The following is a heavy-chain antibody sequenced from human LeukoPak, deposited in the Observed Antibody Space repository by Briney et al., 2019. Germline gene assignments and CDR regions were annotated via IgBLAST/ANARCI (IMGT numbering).Heavy chain of an antibody. Sequence: SVKVSCKASGGTFSSYAISWVRQAPGQGLEWVGGIIPIFGTANYAQKFQGRVTITTDESTSTAYMELSSLGSDDTAVYYCARDSGLVRDYFDYWGQGTLVTASS. CDR3: ARDSGLVRDYFDY. V-gene: IGHV1-69*05. D-gene: IGHD6-19*01. J-gene: IGHJ4*02. CDR2: IIPIFGTA. CDR1: GGTFSSYA.